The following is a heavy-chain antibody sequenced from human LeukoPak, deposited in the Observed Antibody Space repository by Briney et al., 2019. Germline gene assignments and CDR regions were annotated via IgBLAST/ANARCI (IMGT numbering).Heavy chain of an antibody. CDR1: GFTFSSYS. V-gene: IGHV3-21*01. Sequence: GGSLRLSCAAAGFTFSSYSMNWVRQAPGKGLEWVSSISSSISYIYYADSVKGRFTISRDNAKNSLYLQMNSLRAEDTAVYYCARAGYYDSSPVDGMDVWGQGITVTVSS. D-gene: IGHD3-22*01. CDR2: ISSSISYI. J-gene: IGHJ6*02. CDR3: ARAGYYDSSPVDGMDV.